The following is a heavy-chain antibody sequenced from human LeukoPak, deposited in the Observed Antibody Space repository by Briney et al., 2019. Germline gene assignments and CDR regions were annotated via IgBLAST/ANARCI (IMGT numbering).Heavy chain of an antibody. D-gene: IGHD6-19*01. Sequence: SETLSLTCTVSGGSVSSGSYYWSWIRQPPGTGLEWIGYINYSGSTNYNPSLKSRVTISVDTSKNQFSLKLSSVTAADTAVYYCARDPNSSGWYRGWFDPWGQGTLVTVSS. CDR1: GGSVSSGSYY. V-gene: IGHV4-61*01. CDR3: ARDPNSSGWYRGWFDP. CDR2: INYSGST. J-gene: IGHJ5*02.